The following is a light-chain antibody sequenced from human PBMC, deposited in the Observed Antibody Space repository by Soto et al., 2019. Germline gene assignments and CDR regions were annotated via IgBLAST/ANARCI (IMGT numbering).Light chain of an antibody. CDR1: RSNIGSNY. Sequence: QSVLTQPPSASGTPGQRVTISCSGSRSNIGSNYVYWYQQLPGTAPKLLIYRNDQRPSGVPDRFSGSKSGTSASLAISGLRSEDEADYYCAAWDDRLSGHVFGGGTKLTVL. J-gene: IGLJ2*01. CDR3: AAWDDRLSGHV. V-gene: IGLV1-47*01. CDR2: RND.